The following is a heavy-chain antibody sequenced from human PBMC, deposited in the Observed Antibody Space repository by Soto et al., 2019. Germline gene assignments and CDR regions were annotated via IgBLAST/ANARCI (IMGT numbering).Heavy chain of an antibody. V-gene: IGHV2-5*02. D-gene: IGHD4-17*01. CDR2: IYWDDDK. CDR3: AHLTTGGYYFDY. J-gene: IGHJ4*02. CDR1: GFSLRNSGVG. Sequence: QINLKEYGPTLVKPTETLTLTCTFSGFSLRNSGVGVGWIRQPPGEALEWLALIYWDDDKRYSPSLKSRLTITKDTSKNQVVLTMTNMDPVDTATYYCAHLTTGGYYFDYWGQGTLVTVSS.